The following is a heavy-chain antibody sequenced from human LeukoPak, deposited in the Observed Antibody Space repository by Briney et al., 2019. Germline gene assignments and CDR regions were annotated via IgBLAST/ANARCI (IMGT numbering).Heavy chain of an antibody. V-gene: IGHV3-49*04. CDR1: GFTFGDYA. CDR2: IRSKAYGGTT. D-gene: IGHD3-3*02. CDR3: TRVSTGDNWFDP. Sequence: GGSLRLSCTASGFTFGDYAMSWVRQAPGKGLEWVGFIRSKAYGGTTEYAASVKGRFTISRDDSKSIAYLQMNSLKTEDTAVYHCTRVSTGDNWFDPWGQGTLVTVSS. J-gene: IGHJ5*02.